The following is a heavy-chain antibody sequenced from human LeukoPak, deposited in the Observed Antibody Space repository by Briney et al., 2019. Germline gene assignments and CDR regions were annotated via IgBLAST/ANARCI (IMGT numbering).Heavy chain of an antibody. CDR1: GFTFSSYW. CDR2: IKQDGSEK. D-gene: IGHD4-17*01. J-gene: IGHJ4*02. Sequence: GGSLRLSCAASGFTFSSYWMSWVRQAPGKGLEWVANIKQDGSEKYYVDSVKGRFTISRDNAKNSLYLQMNSLRAEDTAVYYCARDLLLTTVTPFDYWGQGTLVTVSS. CDR3: ARDLLLTTVTPFDY. V-gene: IGHV3-7*01.